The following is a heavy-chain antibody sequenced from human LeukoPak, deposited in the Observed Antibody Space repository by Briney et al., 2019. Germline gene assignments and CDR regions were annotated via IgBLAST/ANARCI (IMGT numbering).Heavy chain of an antibody. V-gene: IGHV3-74*03. CDR1: GFYFRSYW. CDR2: INNDGSST. CDR3: ARESGNYGDENWFDP. D-gene: IGHD4-17*01. J-gene: IGHJ5*02. Sequence: LRLSCAASGFYFRSYWMHWVRQPAGKGLVWVARINNDGSSTMYADSVKGRFTISRDNDKNTVYLQMNSLRAEDTAMYYGARESGNYGDENWFDPWGQGTLVTVSS.